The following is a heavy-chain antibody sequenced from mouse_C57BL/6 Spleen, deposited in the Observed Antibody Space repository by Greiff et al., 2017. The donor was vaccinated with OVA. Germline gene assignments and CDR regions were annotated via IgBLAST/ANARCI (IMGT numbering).Heavy chain of an antibody. J-gene: IGHJ1*03. D-gene: IGHD1-1*01. CDR3: ARRTSYYGSSYWYFDV. CDR2: IYIGNGYT. Sequence: VQLQQSGAELVRPGSSVKMSCKTSGYTFTSYGINWVKQRPGQGLEWIGYIYIGNGYTEYNEKFKGKATLTSDTSSSTAYMQLSSLTSEDSAIYFCARRTSYYGSSYWYFDVWGTGTTVTVSS. CDR1: GYTFTSYG. V-gene: IGHV1-58*01.